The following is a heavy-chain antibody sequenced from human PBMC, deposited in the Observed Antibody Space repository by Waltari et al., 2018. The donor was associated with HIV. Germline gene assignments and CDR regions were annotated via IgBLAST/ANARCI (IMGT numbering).Heavy chain of an antibody. CDR1: GFDFTHGW. CDR2: IKSHSDGGTS. Sequence: EVQLVESGGGLVKPGGSLRLSCAVSGFDFTHGWLNWVRQAPGKGLEWIGRIKSHSDGGTSDYAAPLKGRFSISRDDSQRTLFLQISSLMTEDTGVYYCTTDVYDGSGGNAFDVWGQGTMVTVSS. J-gene: IGHJ3*01. CDR3: TTDVYDGSGGNAFDV. V-gene: IGHV3-15*01. D-gene: IGHD5-12*01.